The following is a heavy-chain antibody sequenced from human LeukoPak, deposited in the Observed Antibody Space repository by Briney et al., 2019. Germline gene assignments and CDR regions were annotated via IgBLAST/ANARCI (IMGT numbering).Heavy chain of an antibody. V-gene: IGHV4-34*01. Sequence: SETLSLTCAVSGVSFDDYYWSWVRQTPGKGLEWLGEINHSEYTNDSPSLKSRVTLSIDTSNKQFSLNLRSVTVADAGIYYCTRMTTGHDYWGQGTLVTVSP. J-gene: IGHJ4*02. CDR2: INHSEYT. D-gene: IGHD4-17*01. CDR3: TRMTTGHDY. CDR1: GVSFDDYY.